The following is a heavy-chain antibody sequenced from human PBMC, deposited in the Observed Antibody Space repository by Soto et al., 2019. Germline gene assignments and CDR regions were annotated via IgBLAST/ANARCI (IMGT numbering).Heavy chain of an antibody. CDR1: CGTFSGYY. Sequence: SETLSLGCGVECGTFSGYYWSWIRHTPGRGLEWIGEINHSGSTNYNPSLKSRVTISVDTSKNQFSLKLSSVTAADTAVYYCARFYSSSRGNYYYGMDVWGQGTTVTVSS. D-gene: IGHD6-6*01. J-gene: IGHJ6*02. CDR2: INHSGST. V-gene: IGHV4-34*01. CDR3: ARFYSSSRGNYYYGMDV.